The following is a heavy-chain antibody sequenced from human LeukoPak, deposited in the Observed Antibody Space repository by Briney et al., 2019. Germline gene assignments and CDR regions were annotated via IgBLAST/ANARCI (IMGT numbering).Heavy chain of an antibody. CDR1: GGTFISYV. V-gene: IGHV1-69*05. D-gene: IGHD3-3*01. Sequence: ASVKDSSMPSGGTFISYVTSWVRPAPGQGREWMGGIIPIFGTANVAQKFQGRVRITTDESTSTAYIELSSLRSEDTAVYYCARFTYYDFWSGYYTPYYFNYWGQGTLVTVSS. CDR2: IIPIFGTA. CDR3: ARFTYYDFWSGYYTPYYFNY. J-gene: IGHJ4*02.